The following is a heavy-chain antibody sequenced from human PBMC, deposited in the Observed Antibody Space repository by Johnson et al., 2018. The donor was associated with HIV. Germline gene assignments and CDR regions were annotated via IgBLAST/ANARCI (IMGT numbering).Heavy chain of an antibody. D-gene: IGHD6-6*01. CDR2: ISYDGSNK. CDR3: ASGAYSSSLTFDI. Sequence: QMLLVESGGGVVQPGRSLRLSCAASGFTFSSYAMHWVRQAPGKGLEWVAVISYDGSNKYYADSVKGRFTISRDNSKNTLYLQMNSLRAEDTAVYYCASGAYSSSLTFDIWGQGTMVTVSS. J-gene: IGHJ3*02. V-gene: IGHV3-30*04. CDR1: GFTFSSYA.